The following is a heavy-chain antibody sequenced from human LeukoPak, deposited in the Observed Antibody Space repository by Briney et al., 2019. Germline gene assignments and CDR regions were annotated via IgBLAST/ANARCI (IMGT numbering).Heavy chain of an antibody. CDR2: ISSASTII. Sequence: GGSLRLSCAASGFTFSTYNMNWVRQAPGKGLEWVSFISSASTIIYYADSVKGRFTVSRDNAENSLYLQMNSLRDEDTAVYYCARNPAGIGDYWGQGTLVTVSS. D-gene: IGHD1-26*01. CDR1: GFTFSTYN. CDR3: ARNPAGIGDY. V-gene: IGHV3-48*02. J-gene: IGHJ4*02.